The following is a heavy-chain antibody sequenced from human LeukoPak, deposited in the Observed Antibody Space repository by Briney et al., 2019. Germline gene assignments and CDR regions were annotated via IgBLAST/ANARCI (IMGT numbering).Heavy chain of an antibody. CDR2: ISGSGGST. D-gene: IGHD2-2*01. CDR1: GFTFSSYA. CDR3: AKDQLRIVVVPAATLN. J-gene: IGHJ4*02. Sequence: PGGSLRLSCAASGFTFSSYAMSWVRQAPGKGLEWVSAISGSGGSTYYADSVKGRFTISRDNSKTTLYLQMNSLRAEDTAVYYCAKDQLRIVVVPAATLNWGQGTLVTVSS. V-gene: IGHV3-23*01.